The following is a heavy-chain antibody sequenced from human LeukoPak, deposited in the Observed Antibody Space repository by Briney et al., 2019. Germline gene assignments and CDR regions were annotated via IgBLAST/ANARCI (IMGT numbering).Heavy chain of an antibody. CDR3: ARVRYYYDSSGYYTPKYIDY. CDR2: ISSSSSYI. V-gene: IGHV3-21*01. D-gene: IGHD3-22*01. Sequence: GGSLRLSCAASGFTFTSYSMTWVRQAPGKGLEWVSSISSSSSYIYYADSVKGRFTISRDNAKNSLYLQMNSLRAEDTAVYYCARVRYYYDSSGYYTPKYIDYWGQGTLVTVSS. CDR1: GFTFTSYS. J-gene: IGHJ4*02.